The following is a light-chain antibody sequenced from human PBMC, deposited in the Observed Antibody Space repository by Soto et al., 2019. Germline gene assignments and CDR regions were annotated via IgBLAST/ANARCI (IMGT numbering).Light chain of an antibody. Sequence: EIVLTQSPGTLSLSPGERATLSCRASQSVSSTYLAWYQQKPGQAPRLLIYDASSRATGIPDRFSGSGSGTDFTLTISRLEPEDFAVYYCQQYGSSLWTFGQGTKVDI. V-gene: IGKV3-20*01. CDR1: QSVSSTY. J-gene: IGKJ1*01. CDR3: QQYGSSLWT. CDR2: DAS.